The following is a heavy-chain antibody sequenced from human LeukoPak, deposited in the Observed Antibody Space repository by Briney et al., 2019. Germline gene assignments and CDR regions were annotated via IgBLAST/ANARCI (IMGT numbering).Heavy chain of an antibody. CDR2: VSSDGSKK. CDR3: AKDRGLEPRHPFDY. CDR1: EFSFRSYG. J-gene: IGHJ4*02. V-gene: IGHV3-30*04. D-gene: IGHD1-1*01. Sequence: GGSLRLSCAASEFSFRSYGLHWVRQAPGKGLEWVAVVSSDGSKKYYADSVKGRFTISRDDSRNMLYLQMNSLRAEDTAVYYCAKDRGLEPRHPFDYWGQGTLVTVSS.